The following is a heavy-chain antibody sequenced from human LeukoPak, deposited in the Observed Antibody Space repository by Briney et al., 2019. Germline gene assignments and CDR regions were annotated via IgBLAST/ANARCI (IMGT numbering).Heavy chain of an antibody. CDR3: ARDGPLPGFDY. CDR2: INPNSGGT. V-gene: IGHV1-2*02. J-gene: IGHJ4*02. Sequence: ASVKVSCKASGYTFTSYDINWVRQATGQGLEWMGWINPNSGGTNYAQKFQGRVTMTRDTSISTAYMELSRLRSDDTAVYYCARDGPLPGFDYWGQGTLVTVSS. CDR1: GYTFTSYD.